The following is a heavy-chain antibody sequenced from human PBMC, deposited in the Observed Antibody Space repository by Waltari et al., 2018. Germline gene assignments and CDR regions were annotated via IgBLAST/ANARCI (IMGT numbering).Heavy chain of an antibody. CDR3: ARASYYDSSGYYDYYYYYMDV. Sequence: QVQLQESGPGLVKPSETLSLTCTVSGGSISSYYWSWIRQPAGQGLEWIGRIDTSGSTNYNPSLKSRVTMSVDTSKNQFSLKLSSVTAADTAVYYCARASYYDSSGYYDYYYYYMDVWGKGTTVTVSS. V-gene: IGHV4-4*07. D-gene: IGHD3-22*01. J-gene: IGHJ6*03. CDR1: GGSISSYY. CDR2: IDTSGST.